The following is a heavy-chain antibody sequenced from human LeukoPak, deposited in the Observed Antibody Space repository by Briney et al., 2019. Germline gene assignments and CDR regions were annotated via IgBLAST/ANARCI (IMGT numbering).Heavy chain of an antibody. CDR3: ASPSPTPHYDSSGYYLNY. J-gene: IGHJ4*02. V-gene: IGHV1-2*06. D-gene: IGHD3-22*01. CDR2: INPNSGGT. CDR1: GYTFTGYY. Sequence: ASVKVSCKASGYTFTGYYMHWVRQAPGQGLEWMGRINPNSGGTNYAQKFQGRVTMTRDTSISTAYMELSRLRSDDTAVYYCASPSPTPHYDSSGYYLNYWGQGTLVTVSS.